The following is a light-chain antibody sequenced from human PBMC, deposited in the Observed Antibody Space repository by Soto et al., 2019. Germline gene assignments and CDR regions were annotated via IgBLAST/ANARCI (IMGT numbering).Light chain of an antibody. J-gene: IGLJ1*01. Sequence: SALTQPPPASGSPGQSVTISCTGTSNDVGGYNFVSWYQQHPGKAPKLMIFEVSKRPSGVPDRFSGSKSGSTASLTVSGLQAEDEADYYCSSYAGNNIYYVFGTGTKVTVL. CDR1: SNDVGGYNF. CDR2: EVS. V-gene: IGLV2-8*01. CDR3: SSYAGNNIYYV.